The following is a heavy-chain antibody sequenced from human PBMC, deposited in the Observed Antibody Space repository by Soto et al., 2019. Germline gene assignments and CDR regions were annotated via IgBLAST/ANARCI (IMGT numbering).Heavy chain of an antibody. CDR3: AREGGESSDGLYYFDS. Sequence: QVQLQESGPGLVKPSQTLSLTCTVSGGSTSSDNYWSWIRQPPGKGLEWIGHIYYSGNTDYNPFLKSGLAISIDTSNNLFSLKLSSVTAAVTVVYFFAREGGESSDGLYYFDSWGQGTLVTVSS. V-gene: IGHV4-30-4*01. CDR2: IYYSGNT. CDR1: GGSTSSDNY. D-gene: IGHD3-16*01. J-gene: IGHJ4*02.